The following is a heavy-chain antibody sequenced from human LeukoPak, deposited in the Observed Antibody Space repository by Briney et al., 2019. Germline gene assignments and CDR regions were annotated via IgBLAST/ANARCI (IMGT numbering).Heavy chain of an antibody. D-gene: IGHD3-10*01. Sequence: SSQTLSLTCTVSGGSISSGDYYWSWIRQPPGKGLEWIVYIYYSGSTYYNPSLKSRVTISVDTSKNQFSLKLSSVTAADTAVYYCARRSARLWFGESLYYFDYWGQGTLVTVSS. CDR2: IYYSGST. CDR3: ARRSARLWFGESLYYFDY. J-gene: IGHJ4*02. CDR1: GGSISSGDYY. V-gene: IGHV4-30-4*08.